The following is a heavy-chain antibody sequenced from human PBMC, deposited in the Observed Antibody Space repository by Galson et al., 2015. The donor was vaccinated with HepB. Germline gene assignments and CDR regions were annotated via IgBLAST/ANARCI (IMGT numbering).Heavy chain of an antibody. J-gene: IGHJ4*02. CDR2: ISSSGSTI. Sequence: SLRLSCAASGFTFSSYEMNWVRQAPGKGLEWVSYISSSGSTIYYADSVKGRFTISRDNAKNSLYLQMNSLRAEDTAVYYCARLAQYPDFDYWGQGTLVTVSS. D-gene: IGHD2-2*01. CDR3: ARLAQYPDFDY. V-gene: IGHV3-48*03. CDR1: GFTFSSYE.